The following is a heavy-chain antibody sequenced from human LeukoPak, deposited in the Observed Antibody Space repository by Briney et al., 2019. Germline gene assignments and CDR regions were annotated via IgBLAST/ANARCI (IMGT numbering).Heavy chain of an antibody. Sequence: PGGSLRLSCAASGFTVGSNYMSWVRQAPGKGLEWVSVIYSGGSTYYADSVKGRFTISRDNSKNTLYLQMNSLRTEDTAVYYCARGGNYDFWSGYQYYFDYWGQGTLVTVSS. J-gene: IGHJ4*02. V-gene: IGHV3-66*02. CDR1: GFTVGSNY. CDR3: ARGGNYDFWSGYQYYFDY. D-gene: IGHD3-3*01. CDR2: IYSGGST.